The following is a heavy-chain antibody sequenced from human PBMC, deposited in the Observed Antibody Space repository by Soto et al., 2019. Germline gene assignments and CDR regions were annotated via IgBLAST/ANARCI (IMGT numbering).Heavy chain of an antibody. CDR1: GYRFNSYG. V-gene: IGHV1-18*01. CDR2: ISAYNHNT. Sequence: QVQLVQSGAEVKNPGASVKVSCKASGYRFNSYGISWVRQAPGQGLEWLGWISAYNHNTKYAQKFQGRVTMTIVSSSSTAYLDLRSLRSDDTAVYYSASDNPLPSNHYASRRRFSPLDSWGQASLLTV. J-gene: IGHJ4*02. D-gene: IGHD3-16*01. CDR3: ASDNPLPSNHYASRRRFSPLDS.